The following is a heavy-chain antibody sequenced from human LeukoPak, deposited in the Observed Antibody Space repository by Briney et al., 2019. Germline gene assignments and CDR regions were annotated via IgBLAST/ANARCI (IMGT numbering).Heavy chain of an antibody. CDR1: GDSVSSNSAA. CDR2: TYYRSKWYN. Sequence: SQTLSLTCAISGDSVSSNSAAWNWIRQSPSRGLEWLGRTYYRSKWYNDYAVSVKSRITINPDTSKNQFSLQLNSVTPEDTAVYYCARDRSDSSGWDENYSMDVWGQGTTVTVSS. J-gene: IGHJ6*02. D-gene: IGHD6-19*01. CDR3: ARDRSDSSGWDENYSMDV. V-gene: IGHV6-1*01.